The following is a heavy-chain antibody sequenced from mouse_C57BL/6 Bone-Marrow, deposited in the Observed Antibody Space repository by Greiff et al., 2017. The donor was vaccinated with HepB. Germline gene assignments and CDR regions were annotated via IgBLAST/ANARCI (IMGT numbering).Heavy chain of an antibody. V-gene: IGHV1-55*01. Sequence: QVQLQQPGAELVKPGASVKMSCKASGYTFTSYWITWVKQRPGQGLEWIGDIYPGSGSTNYNEKFKSKATLTVDTSSSTAYMQLSSLTSEDSAVYYCARELLRINYFDYWGQGTTLTVSS. CDR1: GYTFTSYW. CDR3: ARELLRINYFDY. CDR2: IYPGSGST. D-gene: IGHD1-1*01. J-gene: IGHJ2*01.